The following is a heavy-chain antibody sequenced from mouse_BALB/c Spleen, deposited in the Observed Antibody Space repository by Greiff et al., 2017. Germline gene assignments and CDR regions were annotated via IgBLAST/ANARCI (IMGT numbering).Heavy chain of an antibody. CDR3: ASIPPITTVVADYYAMDY. Sequence: VMLVESGPGLVQPSQSLSITCTVSGFSLTSYGVHWVRQSPGKGLEWLGVIWSGGSTDYNAAFISRLSISKDNSKSQVFFKMNSLQANDTAIYYCASIPPITTVVADYYAMDYWGQGTSVTVSS. V-gene: IGHV2-2*02. CDR1: GFSLTSYG. D-gene: IGHD1-1*01. J-gene: IGHJ4*01. CDR2: IWSGGST.